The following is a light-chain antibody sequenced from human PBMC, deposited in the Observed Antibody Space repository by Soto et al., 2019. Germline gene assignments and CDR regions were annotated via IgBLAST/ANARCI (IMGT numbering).Light chain of an antibody. Sequence: EIVMTQSPAALSVSPGERATLSCRASQSVSSNLAWYQQKPGQAPSLLIYGASTRATAIPDRFSGSVSGTDFTLTISSLEPEDSAIYYCQQRSVWPSTFGQGTKVDIK. CDR2: GAS. J-gene: IGKJ1*01. CDR1: QSVSSN. V-gene: IGKV3-11*01. CDR3: QQRSVWPST.